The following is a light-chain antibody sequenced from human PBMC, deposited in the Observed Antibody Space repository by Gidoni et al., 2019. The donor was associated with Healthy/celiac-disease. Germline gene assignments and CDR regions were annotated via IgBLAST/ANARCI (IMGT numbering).Light chain of an antibody. J-gene: IGKJ1*01. CDR1: QSLLHSNGYNY. CDR3: MQALQTPRT. CDR2: LGS. Sequence: DIVMTQSPLSLPVTPGEPASISCRSSQSLLHSNGYNYLDWYLQKPGPSPQLLIYLGSNRASGVPDRFSGSGSGTDFTLKISRGEAEDVGVYYCMQALQTPRTFGQGTKVEIK. V-gene: IGKV2-28*01.